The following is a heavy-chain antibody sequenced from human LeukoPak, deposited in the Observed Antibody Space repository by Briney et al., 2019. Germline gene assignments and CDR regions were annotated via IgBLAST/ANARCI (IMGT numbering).Heavy chain of an antibody. CDR1: GYTFTDYY. D-gene: IGHD2-2*01. J-gene: IGHJ6*02. V-gene: IGHV1-2*02. CDR3: ARAAYCSSTSCSYYYYGMDV. CDR2: INPNSGGT. Sequence: GASVTVSCKASGYTFTDYYMHWVRQAPGQGLEWMGWINPNSGGTNYAQKFQGRVTMTRDTSISTAYMDLSSLRSDDTAMYYCARAAYCSSTSCSYYYYGMDVWGQGTTVTVSS.